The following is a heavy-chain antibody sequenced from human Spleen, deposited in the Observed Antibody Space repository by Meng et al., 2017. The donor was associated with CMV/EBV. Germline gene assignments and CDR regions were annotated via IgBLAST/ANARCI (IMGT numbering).Heavy chain of an antibody. J-gene: IGHJ4*02. CDR1: GYTFTDYF. CDR2: IHPHRGDT. V-gene: IGHV1-2*02. Sequence: ASVKVSCKASGYTFTDYFPHWVRQAPGQGLEWLGWIHPHRGDTNYAQQFQGRVTLTRDTSINTGYMELTRLTSDDTAVYYCARDNNWGPDYWGQGTLVTVSS. CDR3: ARDNNWGPDY. D-gene: IGHD7-27*01.